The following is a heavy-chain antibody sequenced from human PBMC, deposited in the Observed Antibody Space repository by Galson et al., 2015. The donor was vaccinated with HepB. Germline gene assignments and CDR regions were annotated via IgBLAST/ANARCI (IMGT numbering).Heavy chain of an antibody. CDR1: GFTFSDYY. CDR3: ARGITYYYDSSGYPVPSLFDY. Sequence: SLRLSCAASGFTFSDYYMSWIRQAPGKGLEWVSYISSSSSYTNYADSVKGRFTISRDNAKNSLYLQMNSLRAEDTAVYYCARGITYYYDSSGYPVPSLFDYWGQGTLVTVSS. V-gene: IGHV3-11*06. CDR2: ISSSSSYT. D-gene: IGHD3-22*01. J-gene: IGHJ4*02.